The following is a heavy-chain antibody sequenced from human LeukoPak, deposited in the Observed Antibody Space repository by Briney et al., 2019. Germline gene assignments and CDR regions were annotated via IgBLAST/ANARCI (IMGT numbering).Heavy chain of an antibody. D-gene: IGHD6-19*01. V-gene: IGHV4-39*01. J-gene: IGHJ4*02. Sequence: SETLSLTCTVSGGSISSSSYYWGWIRQPPGKGLEWIGSIYYSGSTYYNPSLKSRVTISVDTSKNQFSLKPSSVTAADTAVYYCARRRPPSSGSNVDYWGQGTLVTVSS. CDR3: ARRRPPSSGSNVDY. CDR2: IYYSGST. CDR1: GGSISSSSYY.